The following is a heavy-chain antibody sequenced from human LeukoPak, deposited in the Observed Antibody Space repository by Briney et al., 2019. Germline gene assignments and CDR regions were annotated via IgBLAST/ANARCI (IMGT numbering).Heavy chain of an antibody. J-gene: IGHJ4*02. CDR2: ISDYNGNT. D-gene: IGHD3-10*01. CDR3: ARVAKLLWFGEPQNDY. V-gene: IGHV1-18*01. Sequence: GASVKVSCKASGYTFTSYGISWVRQAPGQGLEGMGWISDYNGNTNYAQKLQGRVTMTTDTSTSTAYMELRSLRSDDTAVYYCARVAKLLWFGEPQNDYWGQGTLVTVSS. CDR1: GYTFTSYG.